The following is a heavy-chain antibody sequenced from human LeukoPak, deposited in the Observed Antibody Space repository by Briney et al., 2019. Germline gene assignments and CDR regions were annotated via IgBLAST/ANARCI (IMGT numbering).Heavy chain of an antibody. CDR2: ISSSGSTI. D-gene: IGHD2-2*02. V-gene: IGHV3-11*04. CDR1: GFTFSDYY. J-gene: IGHJ3*02. CDR3: ARVSVLYPDAFDI. Sequence: GGSLRLSCAASGFTFSDYYMSWIRQAPGKGLEWVSYISSSGSTIYYADSVKGRFTISRDNAKNSLYLQMNSLRAEDTAVCYCARVSVLYPDAFDIWGQGTMVTVSS.